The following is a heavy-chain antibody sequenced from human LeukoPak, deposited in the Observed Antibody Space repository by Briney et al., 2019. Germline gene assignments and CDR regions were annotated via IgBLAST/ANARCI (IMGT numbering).Heavy chain of an antibody. CDR3: ERSWVDHDAFDI. V-gene: IGHV3-33*01. CDR1: GFTFSTSG. Sequence: RRSLRLSCAASGFTFSTSGMHWVRQAPGKGLEWVAVIWFDGSNKYYADSVKGRLTISRDNSKKTLYLQMNSLRAEDTAAYYCERSWVDHDAFDIWGQGTMVTVSS. J-gene: IGHJ3*02. CDR2: IWFDGSNK. D-gene: IGHD2-15*01.